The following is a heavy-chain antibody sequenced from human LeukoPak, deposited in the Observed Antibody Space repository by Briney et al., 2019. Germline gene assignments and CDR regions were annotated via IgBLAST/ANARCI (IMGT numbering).Heavy chain of an antibody. Sequence: GGSLRLSCAASGFTVSSNYMSWVRQAPGKGLEWVSVIYSGGSTYYADPVKGRFTISRDNSKNTLYLQMNSLRAEDTAVYYCAGLAAALYYYYGMDVWGQGTTVTVSS. D-gene: IGHD6-13*01. J-gene: IGHJ6*02. CDR1: GFTVSSNY. CDR2: IYSGGST. V-gene: IGHV3-66*01. CDR3: AGLAAALYYYYGMDV.